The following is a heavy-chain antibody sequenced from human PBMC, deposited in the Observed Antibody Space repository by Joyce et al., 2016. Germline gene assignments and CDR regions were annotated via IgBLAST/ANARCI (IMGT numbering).Heavy chain of an antibody. J-gene: IGHJ4*02. CDR3: AKTRDGFTDGPCDD. CDR1: GFTFNTYA. Sequence: QLHLVESGGGGVQPGRSLRLSCAAAGFTFNTYAIHWVHQTPGKGLVWVAIISHDGNDEYYTEAVKGRFTISRDNSRNTGYLLMNSLRPEDTGLYYSAKTRDGFTDGPCDDWGQGTLVTVSS. D-gene: IGHD5-24*01. V-gene: IGHV3-30*04. CDR2: ISHDGNDE.